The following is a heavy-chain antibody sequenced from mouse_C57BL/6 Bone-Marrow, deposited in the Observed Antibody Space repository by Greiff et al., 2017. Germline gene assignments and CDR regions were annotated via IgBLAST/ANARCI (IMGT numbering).Heavy chain of an antibody. CDR1: GFNIKDDY. J-gene: IGHJ4*01. Sequence: EVKLMESGAELVRPGASVKLSCTASGFNIKDDYMHWVKQRPEQGLEWIGWIDPENGDTEYASKFQGKATITADTSSNTAYLQLSSLTSEDTAVYYCTLPGMDYWGQGTSVTVAS. CDR2: IDPENGDT. CDR3: TLPGMDY. V-gene: IGHV14-4*01.